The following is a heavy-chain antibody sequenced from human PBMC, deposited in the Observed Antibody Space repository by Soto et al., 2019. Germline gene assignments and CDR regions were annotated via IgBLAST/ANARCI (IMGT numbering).Heavy chain of an antibody. J-gene: IGHJ3*02. CDR1: GFTVSSNY. D-gene: IGHD4-17*01. Sequence: GGSLRLSCAASGFTVSSNYMSWVRQAPGKGLEWVSVIYSGGSTYYADSVKGRFTISRDNSKNTLYLQMNSLRAEDTAVYYCARDLPVTTVLVHAFDIWGQGTMVTVSS. CDR2: IYSGGST. V-gene: IGHV3-66*01. CDR3: ARDLPVTTVLVHAFDI.